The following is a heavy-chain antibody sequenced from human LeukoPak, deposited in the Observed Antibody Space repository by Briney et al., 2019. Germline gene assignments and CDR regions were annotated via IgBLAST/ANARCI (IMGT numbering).Heavy chain of an antibody. CDR2: INHSGST. Sequence: SETLSLTCAVYGGSFSGYYWSWIRQPPGKGLEWIGEINHSGSTNYNPSLKSRVSISVDTSKNQFSLKLSSVTAADTAVYYCAREVGATIGGFYYYYYMDVWGKGTTVTISS. CDR1: GGSFSGYY. CDR3: AREVGATIGGFYYYYYMDV. J-gene: IGHJ6*03. D-gene: IGHD1-26*01. V-gene: IGHV4-34*01.